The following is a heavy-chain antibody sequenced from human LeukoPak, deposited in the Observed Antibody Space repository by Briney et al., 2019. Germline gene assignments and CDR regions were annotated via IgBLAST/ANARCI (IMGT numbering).Heavy chain of an antibody. CDR1: GYIFTSYY. Sequence: ASVKVSCKASGYIFTSYYTHWVRQAPGQGLEWMGIINPSGGRTSYAQKFQGRVTMTRDTSTSTVYMDLSSLRSEDTAVYYCARGVVVTAADVHFDFWGQGTLVTVSS. D-gene: IGHD2-21*02. J-gene: IGHJ4*02. V-gene: IGHV1-46*01. CDR3: ARGVVVTAADVHFDF. CDR2: INPSGGRT.